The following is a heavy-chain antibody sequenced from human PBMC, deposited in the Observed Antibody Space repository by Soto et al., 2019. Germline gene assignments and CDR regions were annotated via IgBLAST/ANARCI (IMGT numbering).Heavy chain of an antibody. J-gene: IGHJ4*02. CDR3: ARVVGYCSSTSCYHLRYFDY. Sequence: PSETLSLTCAVYGGSFSGYYWSWIRQPPGKGLEWIGEINHSGSTNYNPSLKSRVTISVDTFKNQFSLKLSSVTAADTAVYYCARVVGYCSSTSCYHLRYFDYWGQGTLVTVSS. D-gene: IGHD2-2*03. CDR2: INHSGST. V-gene: IGHV4-34*01. CDR1: GGSFSGYY.